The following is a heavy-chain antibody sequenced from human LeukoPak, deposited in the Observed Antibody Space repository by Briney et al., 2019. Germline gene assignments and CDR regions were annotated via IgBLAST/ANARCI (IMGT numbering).Heavy chain of an antibody. CDR1: GGSFSGYY. D-gene: IGHD3-22*01. Sequence: SETLSLTCAVYGGSFSGYYWSWIRQPPGKGLEWIGYIYYSGSTYYNPSLKSRVTISVDTSKNQFSLKLSSVTAADTAVYYCARSRSGYYYAYWGQGTLVTVSS. CDR2: IYYSGST. J-gene: IGHJ4*02. V-gene: IGHV4-34*09. CDR3: ARSRSGYYYAY.